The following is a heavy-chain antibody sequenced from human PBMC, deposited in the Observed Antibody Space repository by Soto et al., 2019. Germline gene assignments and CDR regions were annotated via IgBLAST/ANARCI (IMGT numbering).Heavy chain of an antibody. CDR3: ARPVTGDRLGAYWYFDL. CDR1: GYSFTSYW. V-gene: IGHV5-51*01. J-gene: IGHJ2*01. Sequence: GGSLRLSCKGSGYSFTSYWIGWVRQMPGKGLEWMGIIYPGDSDTRYSPSFQGQVTISADKSISTAYLQWSSLKASDTAMYYCARPVTGDRLGAYWYFDLWGRGTLVTVSS. CDR2: IYPGDSDT. D-gene: IGHD7-27*01.